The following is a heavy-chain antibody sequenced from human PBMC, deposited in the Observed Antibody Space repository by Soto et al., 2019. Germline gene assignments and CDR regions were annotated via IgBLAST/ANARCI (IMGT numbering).Heavy chain of an antibody. J-gene: IGHJ6*03. V-gene: IGHV4-34*01. CDR1: GGSFSGYY. CDR3: ASNWYSPGSGYYYMDV. Sequence: SETLSLTCAVYGGSFSGYYWSWIRQPPGKGLEWIGEINHSGSTNYNPSLKSRVTISVDTSKNQFSLKLSYVTAADTAVYYCASNWYSPGSGYYYMDVWGKGTTVTVSS. CDR2: INHSGST. D-gene: IGHD1-7*01.